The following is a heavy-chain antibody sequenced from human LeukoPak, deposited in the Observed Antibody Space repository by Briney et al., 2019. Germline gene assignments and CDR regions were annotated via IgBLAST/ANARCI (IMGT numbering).Heavy chain of an antibody. CDR1: GYTFTSYY. D-gene: IGHD3-22*01. CDR3: ARDKSGHYYDSSGHLDY. CDR2: INPSGGST. Sequence: GASVKVSCKASGYTFTSYYMHWVRQAPGQGLEWMGIINPSGGSTSYAQKFQGRVTMTRDTSTSTVYMELSSLRSEDTAVYYCARDKSGHYYDSSGHLDYWGQGTLVTVSS. J-gene: IGHJ4*02. V-gene: IGHV1-46*01.